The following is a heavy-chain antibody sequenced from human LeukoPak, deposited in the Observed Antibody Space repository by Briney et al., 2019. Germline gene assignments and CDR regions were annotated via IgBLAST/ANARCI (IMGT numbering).Heavy chain of an antibody. D-gene: IGHD6-13*01. CDR2: ISYDGSNK. Sequence: GRSLRLSCAASGFTFSSYAMHWVRQAPGKGLEWVAVISYDGSNKYYADSVKGRFTISRDNSKNTLYLQMNSLRAEDAAVYYCAKCRWYSSSWYYFDYWGQGTLVTVSS. V-gene: IGHV3-30-3*02. CDR3: AKCRWYSSSWYYFDY. CDR1: GFTFSSYA. J-gene: IGHJ4*02.